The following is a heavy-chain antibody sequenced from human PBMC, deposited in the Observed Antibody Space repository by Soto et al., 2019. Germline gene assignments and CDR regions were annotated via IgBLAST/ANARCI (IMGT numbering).Heavy chain of an antibody. CDR2: IYGSGGST. D-gene: IGHD5-12*01. CDR3: ARKDVAFDY. J-gene: IGHJ4*02. CDR1: GFTFKNYA. Sequence: GGSLRLSCAASGFTFKNYAMTWVRQAPGKGLEWVSLIYGSGGSTDYADSVKGRFTISRDNSKNMLYVQMNSLRDEDTAVYYCARKDVAFDYWGQGIPVPSPQ. V-gene: IGHV3-23*01.